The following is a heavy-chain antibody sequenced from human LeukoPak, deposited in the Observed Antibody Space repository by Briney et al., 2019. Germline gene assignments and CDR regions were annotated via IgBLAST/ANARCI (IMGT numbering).Heavy chain of an antibody. CDR2: INYSGST. CDR1: GGSFSTSDYY. D-gene: IGHD3-16*02. J-gene: IGHJ4*02. Sequence: PSETLSLTCTVSGGSFSTSDYYWGWIRQPPGKGLEWIVSINYSGSTYYNPSLKSRITISVDTSKNQFSLKLSSLTDADTAVYYCARQRTTFGGVISIFDYWGQGNLVTVSS. CDR3: ARQRTTFGGVISIFDY. V-gene: IGHV4-39*01.